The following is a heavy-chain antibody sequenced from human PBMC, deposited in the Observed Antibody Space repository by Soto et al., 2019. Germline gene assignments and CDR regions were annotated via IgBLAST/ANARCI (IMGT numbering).Heavy chain of an antibody. Sequence: ASVKVSCKASGYTFTSYGISWVRQPPGQGLEWMGWSSAYNGNPYSPPGPQGRVTITTDKSTNKAYMSLRARHFEERACYYWVRGGILAGNRPYYYYGLDVWGQGTPVTVSS. D-gene: IGHD2-8*02. CDR2: SSAYNGNP. V-gene: IGHV1-18*04. CDR3: VRGGILAGNRPYYYYGLDV. CDR1: GYTFTSYG. J-gene: IGHJ6*02.